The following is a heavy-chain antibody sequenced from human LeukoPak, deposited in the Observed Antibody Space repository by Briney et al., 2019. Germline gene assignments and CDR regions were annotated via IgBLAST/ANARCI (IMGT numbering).Heavy chain of an antibody. CDR1: GYTFTSYA. D-gene: IGHD6-13*01. CDR2: INAGNGNT. J-gene: IGHJ5*02. CDR3: ARVAATGNWFDP. Sequence: GASVKVSCKASGYTFTSYAMHWVRQAPGQRLEWMGWINAGNGNTKYSQKFQGRVIITRDTSASTAYMELSSLRSEDTAVYYCARVAATGNWFDPWGQGTLVTVSS. V-gene: IGHV1-3*01.